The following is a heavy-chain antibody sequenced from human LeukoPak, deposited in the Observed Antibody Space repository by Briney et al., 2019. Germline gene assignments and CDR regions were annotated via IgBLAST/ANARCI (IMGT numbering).Heavy chain of an antibody. Sequence: GTSVKVSCKASRYTFIDYYMHWVRQAPGQGLEWMGWINPNSGGTNYAQKFQGTVTMTRDTSISTAYMDLSRLRSDDTAVYYCARGRGRQLWFKPYYYYGMDVWGQGTTVTVSS. D-gene: IGHD5-18*01. CDR3: ARGRGRQLWFKPYYYYGMDV. CDR1: RYTFIDYY. V-gene: IGHV1-2*02. J-gene: IGHJ6*02. CDR2: INPNSGGT.